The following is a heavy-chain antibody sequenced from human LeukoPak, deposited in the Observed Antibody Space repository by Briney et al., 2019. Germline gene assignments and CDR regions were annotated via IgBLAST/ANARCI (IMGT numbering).Heavy chain of an antibody. V-gene: IGHV4-59*11. CDR1: GVSITSHY. CDR2: MYDSEKT. Sequence: NPSETLSLTCTVSGVSITSHYWSWIRQPPGKGLEWIGYMYDSEKTKDNLSFKSRSTLSADTSKNQFSLRLSSVTAEDTAVYYCATIKRGSIYGYFDFWGQGILVTVSS. J-gene: IGHJ4*02. D-gene: IGHD5-18*01. CDR3: ATIKRGSIYGYFDF.